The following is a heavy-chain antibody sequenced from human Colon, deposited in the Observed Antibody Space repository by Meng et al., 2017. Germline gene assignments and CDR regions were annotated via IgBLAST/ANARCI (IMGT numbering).Heavy chain of an antibody. CDR1: GASISSGIYF. D-gene: IGHD6-19*01. CDR3: ASDRIAVTGTGGAFDV. Sequence: SETLSLTCNVSGASISSGIYFWSWIRQPAGKGLEWIGRIYTSGTTHYNPSLESRVTMSMDTSKNQFSLRLTSVTAADTAIYFCASDRIAVTGTGGAFDVWGQGTMVTVSS. CDR2: IYTSGTT. J-gene: IGHJ3*01. V-gene: IGHV4-61*02.